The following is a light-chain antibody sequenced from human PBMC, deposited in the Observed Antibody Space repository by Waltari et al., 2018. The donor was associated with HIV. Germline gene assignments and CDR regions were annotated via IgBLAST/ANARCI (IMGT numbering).Light chain of an antibody. V-gene: IGLV2-14*03. CDR1: NNDVGGYNY. J-gene: IGLJ3*02. CDR3: SSYTSSSTRV. CDR2: DVS. Sequence: QSALTQPASVSGSPGQSITISCTGTNNDVGGYNYVSWYQPHPGKAPKLMIYDVSNRPSGVSNRFSGSKSGNTASLTISGLQAEDEADYYCSSYTSSSTRVFGGGTKLTVL.